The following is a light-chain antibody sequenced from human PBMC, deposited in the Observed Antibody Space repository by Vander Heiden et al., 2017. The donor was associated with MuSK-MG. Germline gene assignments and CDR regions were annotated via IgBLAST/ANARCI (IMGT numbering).Light chain of an antibody. CDR1: QSVSID. V-gene: IGKV3-11*01. CDR2: DGS. J-gene: IGKJ4*01. CDR3: QQRSNCPIT. Sequence: EIVVAQAPATLSLSPGERATLSCRASQSVSIDLVWYQQKAGQAPRLLIYDGSNRATGIPARFSGSGSGTDFTLTINRLEPEDFAVYYCQQRSNCPITFGGGTKVXIK.